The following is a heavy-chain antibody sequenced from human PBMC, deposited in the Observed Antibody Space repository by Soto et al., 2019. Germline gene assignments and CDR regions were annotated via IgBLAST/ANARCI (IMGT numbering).Heavy chain of an antibody. CDR3: ARVSSGYCSGGSCYRSDAFDI. V-gene: IGHV1-8*01. CDR2: MNPNSGNT. D-gene: IGHD2-15*01. Sequence: QVQLVQSGAEVKKPGASVKVSCKASGYTFTSYDINWVRQATGQGLEWMGWMNPNSGNTGYAQKFQGRVTMTRNTSISTAYMELRSLRSEDTAVYYCARVSSGYCSGGSCYRSDAFDIWGQGTMVTVSS. CDR1: GYTFTSYD. J-gene: IGHJ3*02.